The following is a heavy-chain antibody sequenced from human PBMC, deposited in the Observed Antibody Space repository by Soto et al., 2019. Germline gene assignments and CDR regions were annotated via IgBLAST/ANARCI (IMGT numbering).Heavy chain of an antibody. CDR1: GGSISSGGYS. D-gene: IGHD3-3*01. CDR2: IYHSGST. J-gene: IGHJ4*02. V-gene: IGHV4-30-2*01. CDR3: ARGGRDFWSGVHFDY. Sequence: SETLSLTCAVSGGSISSGGYSWSWIRQPPGKGLEWIGYIYHSGSTYYNPSLKSRVTISVDRSKNQFSLKLSSVTAADTAVYYCARGGRDFWSGVHFDYWGQGTLVTVSS.